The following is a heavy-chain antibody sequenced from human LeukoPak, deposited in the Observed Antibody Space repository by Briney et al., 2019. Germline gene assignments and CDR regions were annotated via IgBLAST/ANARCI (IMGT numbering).Heavy chain of an antibody. Sequence: GGSLRLSCAASGFTFSDYYMSWIRQAPGRGLEWVDNMNEDGSQKYCVDSVKGRFTISRDNARNSLYLQMDSLRAEDTAVYYCARDLGTLYGMDVWGQGTTVTVSS. CDR2: MNEDGSQK. CDR3: ARDLGTLYGMDV. D-gene: IGHD1-1*01. V-gene: IGHV3-7*01. CDR1: GFTFSDYY. J-gene: IGHJ6*02.